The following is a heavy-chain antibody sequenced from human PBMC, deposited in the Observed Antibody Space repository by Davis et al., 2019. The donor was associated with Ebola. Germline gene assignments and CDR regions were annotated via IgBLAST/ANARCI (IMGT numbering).Heavy chain of an antibody. D-gene: IGHD5-12*01. CDR1: GASISSGGYY. V-gene: IGHV4-61*08. J-gene: IGHJ6*02. CDR2: IYYSGST. CDR3: ARGGGYGGYGMDI. Sequence: MPSETLSLTCTVLGASISSGGYYWSWIRQHPGKGLEWIGYIYYSGSTNYNPSLKSRVTISVDTSKNQFSLKLSSVTAAATAVYYCARGGGYGGYGMDIWGQGTTVTVSS.